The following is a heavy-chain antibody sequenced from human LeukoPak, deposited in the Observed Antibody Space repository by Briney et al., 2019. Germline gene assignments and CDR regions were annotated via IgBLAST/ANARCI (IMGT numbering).Heavy chain of an antibody. CDR2: IYYSGST. CDR3: ARHANYYDSSGYYYFWFGP. J-gene: IGHJ5*02. D-gene: IGHD3-22*01. CDR1: GGFISSYY. V-gene: IGHV4-59*08. Sequence: SETLSLTCTVSGGFISSYYWSWIRQTPGKGLEWIGYIYYSGSTNYNPSLKSRVTISVDTSKNQFSLKLSSVTAADTAVYYCARHANYYDSSGYYYFWFGPWGQGTLVTVSS.